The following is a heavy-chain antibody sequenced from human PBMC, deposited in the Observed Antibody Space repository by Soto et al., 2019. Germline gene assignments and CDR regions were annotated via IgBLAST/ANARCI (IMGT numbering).Heavy chain of an antibody. J-gene: IGHJ6*02. CDR3: AASIFYYGMDV. CDR1: GHTFTNYW. CDR2: IYPGDSDT. Sequence: GESLKISCKGFGHTFTNYWIGWVRQMPGKGPEWMGIIYPGDSDTKYNPSFQGQVTISVDKSITTTYLQWSSLKASDTAIYYCAASIFYYGMDVWGQGTTVTVSS. V-gene: IGHV5-51*01.